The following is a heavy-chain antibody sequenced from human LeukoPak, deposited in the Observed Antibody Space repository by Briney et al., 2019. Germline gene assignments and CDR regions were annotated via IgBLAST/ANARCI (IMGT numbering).Heavy chain of an antibody. CDR2: ISPYNGNT. V-gene: IGHV1-18*01. CDR3: AGQGGYAWSWFDP. J-gene: IGHJ5*02. Sequence: ASVKVSCKASGYTFTSYGIGWVRQAPGQGLEWMGWISPYNGNTKYPQKFQGRVIMTTDTATITVYMELRSLTSDDTAMYYCAGQGGYAWSWFDPWGQGTLVTVSS. D-gene: IGHD3-3*01. CDR1: GYTFTSYG.